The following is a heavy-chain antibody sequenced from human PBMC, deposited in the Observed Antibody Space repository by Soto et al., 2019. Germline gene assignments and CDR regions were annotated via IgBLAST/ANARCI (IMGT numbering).Heavy chain of an antibody. CDR1: GYSFTSYW. CDR3: ARFPVTYYYDDPVY. CDR2: IDPSDSYT. J-gene: IGHJ4*02. V-gene: IGHV5-10-1*01. Sequence: GEYLKISCKGSGYSFTSYWISWVRQMPGKGLEWMGRIDPSDSYTNYSPSFQGHVTISADKSISTAYLQWSSLKASDTAMYYCARFPVTYYYDDPVYWGPGTLLTVFS. D-gene: IGHD3-22*01.